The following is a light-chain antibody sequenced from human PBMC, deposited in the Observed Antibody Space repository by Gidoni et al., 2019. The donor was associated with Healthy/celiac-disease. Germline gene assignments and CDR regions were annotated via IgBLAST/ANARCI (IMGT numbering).Light chain of an antibody. CDR2: QDS. J-gene: IGLJ3*02. V-gene: IGLV3-1*01. CDR3: PAWDSRYRV. Sequence: SYELTQPPSVSVSPGQTASITCSGDKLGDKYACWYQQTPGQSPVLVIYQDSKRPSGIPERFSGSNSGNTATLTLSGTQAMDEADYYCPAWDSRYRVFGGGTKLTVL. CDR1: KLGDKY.